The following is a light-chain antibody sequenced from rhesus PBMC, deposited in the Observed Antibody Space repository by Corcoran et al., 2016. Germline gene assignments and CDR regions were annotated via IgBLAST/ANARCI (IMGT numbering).Light chain of an antibody. V-gene: IGKV7-13*01. J-gene: IGKJ1*01. CDR2: LTS. CDR1: ESVGVCGVNF. CDR3: LQSKNFPRT. Sequence: DIVLTQSPAALAVSPGQRATLTCRASESVGVCGVNFIHWYQQKPGQPPKLLIYLTSNKHTGVPDRFSGSGAGTDFTLTINPVEADDAANYYCLQSKNFPRTFGQGTKVEIK.